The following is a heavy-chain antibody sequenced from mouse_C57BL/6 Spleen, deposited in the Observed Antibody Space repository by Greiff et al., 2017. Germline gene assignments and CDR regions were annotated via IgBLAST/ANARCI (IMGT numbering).Heavy chain of an antibody. Sequence: VQLQQPGAELVKPGASVKVSCKASGYTFTSYWMHWVKQRPGQGLEWIGRIHPADSDTNYNQKFKGKATLTVDKSSSTAYMQLSSLTSEASAVYYCATLAYYSKGLDYWGQGTTLTVSS. D-gene: IGHD2-5*01. CDR1: GYTFTSYW. CDR2: IHPADSDT. V-gene: IGHV1-74*01. J-gene: IGHJ2*01. CDR3: ATLAYYSKGLDY.